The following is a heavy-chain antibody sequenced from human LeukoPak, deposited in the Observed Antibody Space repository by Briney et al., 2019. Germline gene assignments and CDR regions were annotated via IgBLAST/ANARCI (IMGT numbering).Heavy chain of an antibody. CDR2: IRNKANNYAT. D-gene: IGHD1-26*01. Sequence: PGGSLRLSCAASGFTFSGSAIHWVRQASGKGLEWVGRIRNKANNYATGYVASVKGRFTISRDDSKNTAYLQMNRLKTEDTAVYYCIRDGYQIVDSGNYRVTYYYMDVWGKGTTVTVSS. J-gene: IGHJ6*03. CDR1: GFTFSGSA. V-gene: IGHV3-73*01. CDR3: IRDGYQIVDSGNYRVTYYYMDV.